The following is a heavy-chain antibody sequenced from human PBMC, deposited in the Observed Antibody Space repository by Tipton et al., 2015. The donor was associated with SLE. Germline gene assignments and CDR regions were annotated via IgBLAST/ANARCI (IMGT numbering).Heavy chain of an antibody. CDR3: ARDARYSSRRDFDS. V-gene: IGHV4-39*07. Sequence: LRLSCTVSGGSISTGAYYWGWIRQPPGKGMEWTGSMHHGGGTFCSPSLKSRVTISLDTSMNQFSLKLSSVTAADTAVYYCARDARYSSRRDFDSWGQGTLATVSS. J-gene: IGHJ4*02. CDR1: GGSISTGAYY. D-gene: IGHD6-13*01. CDR2: MHHGGGT.